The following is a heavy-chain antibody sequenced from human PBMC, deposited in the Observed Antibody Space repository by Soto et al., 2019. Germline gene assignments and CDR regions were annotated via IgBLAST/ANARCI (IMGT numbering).Heavy chain of an antibody. J-gene: IGHJ4*01. D-gene: IGHD3-10*01. CDR3: ARWLRWNFYYSGMYRTQNYSDY. CDR1: GYTSTSYG. Sequence: GASVQVACKASGYTSTSYGFSWVRQAPGQGLEWMGWISVYNGNTNYAQKFQDRVTMTTDTSTSTAYMELRSLRPDDTAVYFCARWLRWNFYYSGMYRTQNYSDYR. V-gene: IGHV1-18*01. CDR2: ISVYNGNT.